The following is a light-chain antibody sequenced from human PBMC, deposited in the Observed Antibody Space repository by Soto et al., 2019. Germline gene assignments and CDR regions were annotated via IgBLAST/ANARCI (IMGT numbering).Light chain of an antibody. CDR1: QTVSRL. Sequence: DIQMTQSPSTLSASVGDRVTITCRASQTVSRLLAWTQQKPGKAPNLLIYGVSSVESGVPSRISGSGSGTEFTLTISTLEPDDFATYYCQQYADSSWTFGQGTKVE. J-gene: IGKJ1*01. V-gene: IGKV1-5*03. CDR3: QQYADSSWT. CDR2: GVS.